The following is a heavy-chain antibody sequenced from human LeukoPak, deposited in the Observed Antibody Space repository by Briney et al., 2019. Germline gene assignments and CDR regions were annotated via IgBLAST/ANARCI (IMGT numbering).Heavy chain of an antibody. D-gene: IGHD6-6*01. CDR2: FHVSGST. V-gene: IGHV4-4*07. CDR1: GGSISNYF. J-gene: IGHJ5*02. Sequence: PSETLSLTCTVSGGSISNYFWSWIRQPAGKGLEWIGRFHVSGSTNYNPSLKSRVTISVDTSKNQFSLKLSSVTAADTAVYYCAREQLVKGFDPWGQGTLVTVSS. CDR3: AREQLVKGFDP.